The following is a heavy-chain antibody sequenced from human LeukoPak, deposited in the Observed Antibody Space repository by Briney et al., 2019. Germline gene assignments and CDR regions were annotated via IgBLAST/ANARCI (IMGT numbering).Heavy chain of an antibody. V-gene: IGHV4-61*08. J-gene: IGHJ6*02. D-gene: IGHD6-19*01. CDR3: ARVPRSYSSGWYGLEEVFMDV. Sequence: SQTLSLTCTVSGGSISSGGYYWSWIRQPPGKGLEWIGYIYYSGSTNYNPSLKSRVTISVDTSKNQFSLKLSSVTAADTAVYYCARVPRSYSSGWYGLEEVFMDVWGQGTTVTVSS. CDR1: GGSISSGGYY. CDR2: IYYSGST.